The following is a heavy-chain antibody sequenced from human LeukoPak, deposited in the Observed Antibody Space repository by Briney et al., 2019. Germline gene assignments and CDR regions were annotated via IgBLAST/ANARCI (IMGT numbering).Heavy chain of an antibody. CDR2: IYHSGST. CDR3: ARVYSGSYFDY. D-gene: IGHD1-26*01. V-gene: IGHV4-38-2*02. CDR1: GYSISSGYY. Sequence: SETLSLTCTVSGYSISSGYYWGWIRQPPGKGLEWIGSIYHSGSTYYNTSLKSRVTISVDTSKNQFSLKLSSVTAADTAVYYCARVYSGSYFDYWGQGTLVTVSS. J-gene: IGHJ4*02.